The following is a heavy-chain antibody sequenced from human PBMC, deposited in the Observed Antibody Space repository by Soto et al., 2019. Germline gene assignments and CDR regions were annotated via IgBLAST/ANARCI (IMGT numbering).Heavy chain of an antibody. V-gene: IGHV3-53*01. CDR1: GFTVSSNY. CDR2: IYSGGST. D-gene: IGHD1-7*01. Sequence: GGSLRLSCAASGFTVSSNYMSWVRQAPGKGLEWVSVIYSGGSTYYADSVKGRFTISRDNSKNTLYLQMNSLRAEDTAVYYCARGVYRDWNYVEVFDYWGQGTLVTVSS. CDR3: ARGVYRDWNYVEVFDY. J-gene: IGHJ4*02.